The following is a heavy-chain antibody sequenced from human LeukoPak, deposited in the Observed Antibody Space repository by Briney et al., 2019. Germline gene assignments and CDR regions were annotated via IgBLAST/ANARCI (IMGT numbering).Heavy chain of an antibody. CDR2: TYYRSKSCY. J-gene: IGHJ3*01. D-gene: IGHD3-3*01. Sequence: QSQTLSLTCAISGDSVSSYSVAWNWISQSPSRGLEWLGRTYYRSKSCYDYALSVKIRITINPDTSKNQFSLQLNSVTPEDTAVYYCAMEWNDGFDVWGQGTMVTVPS. CDR3: AMEWNDGFDV. V-gene: IGHV6-1*01. CDR1: GDSVSSYSVA.